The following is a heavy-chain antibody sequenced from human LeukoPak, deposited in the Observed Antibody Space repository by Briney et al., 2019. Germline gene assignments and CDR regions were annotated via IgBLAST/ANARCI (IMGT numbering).Heavy chain of an antibody. Sequence: ASVKVSCKASGYTFTRYYVHWVRQAPGQGLEWMGIINPTGGSTSYAQKFQGRVTMTRDTSISTAYMELSRLRSDDTAVYYCAREDSGYSYGLFDYWGQGTLVTVSS. J-gene: IGHJ4*02. CDR1: GYTFTRYY. CDR3: AREDSGYSYGLFDY. D-gene: IGHD5-18*01. V-gene: IGHV1-46*01. CDR2: INPTGGST.